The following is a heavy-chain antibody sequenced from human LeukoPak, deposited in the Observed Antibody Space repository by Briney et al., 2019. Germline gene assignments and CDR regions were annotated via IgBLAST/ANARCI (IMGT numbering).Heavy chain of an antibody. J-gene: IGHJ5*02. V-gene: IGHV3-66*01. CDR1: GFTVSRDY. CDR3: ARAIHGAT. D-gene: IGHD3-10*01. Sequence: GGSLRLSCAASGFTVSRDYMSWVRQAPGKGLEWVSFIYSDGTTIYADSVKGRFTISRDNSKNTLYLQMNSLRAEDTAVYYCARAIHGATWGQGTLVTVSS. CDR2: IYSDGTT.